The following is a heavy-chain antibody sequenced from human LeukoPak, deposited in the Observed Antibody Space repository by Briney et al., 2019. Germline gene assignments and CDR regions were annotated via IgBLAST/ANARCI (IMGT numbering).Heavy chain of an antibody. CDR1: GYSFTSYW. Sequence: GESLKISCKGSGYSFTSYWIGWVRQMPGKGLEWMGIIYPGDSDTRYSPSFRGQVTISADKSISTAYLQWSSLEASDTAMYYCARHVGPTGYYYYYMDVWGKGTTVTVSS. J-gene: IGHJ6*03. CDR2: IYPGDSDT. D-gene: IGHD4-17*01. V-gene: IGHV5-51*01. CDR3: ARHVGPTGYYYYYMDV.